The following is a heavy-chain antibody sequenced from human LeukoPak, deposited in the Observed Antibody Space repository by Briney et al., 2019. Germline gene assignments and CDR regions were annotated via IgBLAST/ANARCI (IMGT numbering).Heavy chain of an antibody. D-gene: IGHD2-2*01. V-gene: IGHV4-34*01. CDR1: GGSFSGYY. Sequence: SETLSLTCAVYGGSFSGYYWSWIRQPPGKGLEWIGEINHSGSTNYNLSLKSRVTISVDTSKNQFSLKLSSVTAADTAVYYCARLGVRVVPAAVFDYWGQGTLVTVSS. CDR2: INHSGST. CDR3: ARLGVRVVPAAVFDY. J-gene: IGHJ4*02.